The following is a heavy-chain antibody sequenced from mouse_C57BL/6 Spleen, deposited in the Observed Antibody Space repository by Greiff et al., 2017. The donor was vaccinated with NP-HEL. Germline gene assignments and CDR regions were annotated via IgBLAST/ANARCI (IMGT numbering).Heavy chain of an antibody. CDR3: AQITTGYFDV. CDR2: ISYDGSN. V-gene: IGHV3-6*01. D-gene: IGHD1-1*01. Sequence: VQLQQSGPGLVKPSQSLSLTCSVTGYSITSGYYWNWIRQFPGNKLEWMGYISYDGSNNYNPSLKNRISITRDTSKNQFLLKLNSVTTEDTATYYCAQITTGYFDVWGPGTTVTVSS. J-gene: IGHJ1*01. CDR1: GYSITSGYY.